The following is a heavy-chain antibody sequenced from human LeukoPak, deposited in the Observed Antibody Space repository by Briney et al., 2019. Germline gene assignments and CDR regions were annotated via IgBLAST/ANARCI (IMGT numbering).Heavy chain of an antibody. CDR1: GYTFTGYY. V-gene: IGHV1-2*04. J-gene: IGHJ6*02. Sequence: ASVKVSCKASGYTFTGYYMHWVRQAPGQGLEWMGWINPNSGGTNYAQKFQGWVTMTRDTSISTAYMDLSRLRSDDTAVYYCARGTEGYYYYGMDVWGQGTTVTVSS. CDR3: ARGTEGYYYYGMDV. CDR2: INPNSGGT.